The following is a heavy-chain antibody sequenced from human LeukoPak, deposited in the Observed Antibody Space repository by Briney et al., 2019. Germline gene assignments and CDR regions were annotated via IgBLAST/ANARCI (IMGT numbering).Heavy chain of an antibody. CDR2: ISYDGSNK. D-gene: IGHD6-13*01. J-gene: IGHJ4*02. Sequence: GGSLRLSCAASGFTFSSYAMHWVRQAPGKGLEWVAVISYDGSNKYYADSVKGRFTISRDNAKNTLYLQMNSLRAEDTAVYYCAVRYSGSWYLFDYWGQGTLVTVSS. CDR3: AVRYSGSWYLFDY. V-gene: IGHV3-30*04. CDR1: GFTFSSYA.